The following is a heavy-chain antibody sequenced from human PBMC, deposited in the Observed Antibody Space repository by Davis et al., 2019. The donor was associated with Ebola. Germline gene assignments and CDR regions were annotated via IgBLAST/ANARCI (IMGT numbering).Heavy chain of an antibody. CDR3: ARDGFGYSYGYCDY. CDR1: GFTFSSYW. Sequence: PGGSLRLSCAASGFTFSSYWMSWVRQAPGKGLEWVANIKQDGSEKYYVDSVKGRFTISRDNAKNSLYLQMNSLRAEDTAVYYCARDGFGYSYGYCDYWGQGTPVTVSS. CDR2: IKQDGSEK. V-gene: IGHV3-7*01. J-gene: IGHJ4*02. D-gene: IGHD5-18*01.